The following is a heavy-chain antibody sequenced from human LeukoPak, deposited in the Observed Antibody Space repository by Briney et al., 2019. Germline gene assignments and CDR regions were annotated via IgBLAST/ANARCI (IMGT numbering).Heavy chain of an antibody. D-gene: IGHD6-13*01. CDR2: ISSSSTYT. CDR3: ARVGSWQQLGAFDI. Sequence: GGSLRLSCAVSGFTFSDYYMSWIRQAPGKGLEWVSYISSSSTYTNYTDSVKGRFTISRDNAKNSLYLQMNRLRAEDTGVYYCARVGSWQQLGAFDIWGQGTMVTVSS. V-gene: IGHV3-11*06. J-gene: IGHJ3*02. CDR1: GFTFSDYY.